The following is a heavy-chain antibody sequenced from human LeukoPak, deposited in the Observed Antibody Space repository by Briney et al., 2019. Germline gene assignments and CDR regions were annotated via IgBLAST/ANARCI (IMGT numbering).Heavy chain of an antibody. V-gene: IGHV4-59*08. CDR3: ARPYNSGWYGAFDI. D-gene: IGHD6-19*01. Sequence: PSETLSLTCTISGGSISPYYWSWIRQPPGKGLEWIGYIYYSGTTNYNPSLKSRVTISVDTSKNQFSLKLSSVTAADTAVYYCARPYNSGWYGAFDIWGQGTMVTVSS. CDR2: IYYSGTT. J-gene: IGHJ3*02. CDR1: GGSISPYY.